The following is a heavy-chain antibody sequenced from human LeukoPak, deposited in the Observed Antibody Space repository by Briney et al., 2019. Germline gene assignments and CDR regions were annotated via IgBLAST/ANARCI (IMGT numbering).Heavy chain of an antibody. J-gene: IGHJ3*02. Sequence: SETLSLTCTVSGGSISTYYWTWIRQPPGKGLEWIGYIYYSGSTNYNTSLKSRVTISVDTSKNQFSLKLRSVTAADTAVYYCARRAGYNYGSDAFAIWGQGTMVTVSS. D-gene: IGHD3-10*01. V-gene: IGHV4-59*08. CDR2: IYYSGST. CDR3: ARRAGYNYGSDAFAI. CDR1: GGSISTYY.